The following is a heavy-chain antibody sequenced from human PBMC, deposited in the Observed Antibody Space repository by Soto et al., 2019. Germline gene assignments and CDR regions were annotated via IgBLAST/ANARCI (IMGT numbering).Heavy chain of an antibody. Sequence: SSETLSLTCTVSGGSISSYYWSWIRQPPGKGLEWIGYIYYSGSTNYNPSLKSRVTISVDTSKNQFSLKLSSVTAADTAVYYCARGVYGDYDYYYYYYMDVWGKGTTVTVSS. D-gene: IGHD4-17*01. CDR1: GGSISSYY. V-gene: IGHV4-59*01. J-gene: IGHJ6*03. CDR3: ARGVYGDYDYYYYYYMDV. CDR2: IYYSGST.